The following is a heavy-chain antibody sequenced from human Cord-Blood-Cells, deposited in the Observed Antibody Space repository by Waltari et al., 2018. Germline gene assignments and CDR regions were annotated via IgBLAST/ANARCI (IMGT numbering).Heavy chain of an antibody. CDR3: ARDRLMYSSSWYPFYYYYGMDV. J-gene: IGHJ6*02. CDR2: ISYDGSNK. V-gene: IGHV3-30-3*01. Sequence: QVQLVESGGGVVQPGRSLRLSCAASGFTFSSYAMHWVRQAPGKGLEWVAVISYDGSNKYYADSVKGRFTISRDNSKNTLYLQMNSLRAEDTAVYYCARDRLMYSSSWYPFYYYYGMDVWGQGTTVTVSS. CDR1: GFTFSSYA. D-gene: IGHD6-13*01.